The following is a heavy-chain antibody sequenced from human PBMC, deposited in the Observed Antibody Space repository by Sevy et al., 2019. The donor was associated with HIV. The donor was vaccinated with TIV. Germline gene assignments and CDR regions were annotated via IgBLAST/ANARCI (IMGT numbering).Heavy chain of an antibody. J-gene: IGHJ4*02. CDR3: AREWPGAVAALHFDY. CDR2: IYTSGST. CDR1: GGSISSGSYY. Sequence: SETLSLTCTVSGGSISSGSYYWSWIRQPAGKGLEWIGRIYTSGSTNYNPSLKSRVTISVDTSKNQFSLKLSSVTAADTAVYYYAREWPGAVAALHFDYWGQGTLVTVSS. D-gene: IGHD6-19*01. V-gene: IGHV4-61*02.